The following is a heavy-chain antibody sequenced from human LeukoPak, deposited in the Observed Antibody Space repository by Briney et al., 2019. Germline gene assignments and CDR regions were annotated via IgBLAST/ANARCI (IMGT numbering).Heavy chain of an antibody. CDR3: ARGRAPEN. CDR1: GGSFTAFY. V-gene: IGHV4-34*01. J-gene: IGHJ4*02. Sequence: SETLSLTCNVSGGSFTAFYWNWIRQPPGKGLEWIGEVSHSGITSYNPSLKSRVTVSVDTSKNQFSLKLSSVTAADTAVYYCARGRAPENWGQGTLVTVSS. CDR2: VSHSGIT.